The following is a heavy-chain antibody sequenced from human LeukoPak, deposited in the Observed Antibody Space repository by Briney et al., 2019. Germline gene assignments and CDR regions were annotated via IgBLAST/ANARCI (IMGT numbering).Heavy chain of an antibody. V-gene: IGHV3-48*04. J-gene: IGHJ6*04. CDR1: GLTFSSYS. CDR2: ISSSSVTI. CDR3: AELGITMIGGV. Sequence: GGSLRLSCAASGLTFSSYSMNWVRQAPGKGLEWISYISSSSVTIYYADSVKGRFTISRDNAKNSLYLQMNSLRAEDTAVYYCAELGITMIGGVWGKGTTVTISS. D-gene: IGHD3-10*02.